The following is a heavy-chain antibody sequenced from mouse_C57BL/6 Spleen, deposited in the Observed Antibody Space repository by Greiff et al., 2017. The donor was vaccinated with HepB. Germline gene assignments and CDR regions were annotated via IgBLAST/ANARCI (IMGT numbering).Heavy chain of an antibody. V-gene: IGHV1-55*01. J-gene: IGHJ1*03. CDR2: IYPGSGST. CDR1: GYTFTSYW. Sequence: VQLQQPGAELVKPGASVKMSCKASGYTFTSYWITWVKQRPGQGLEWIGDIYPGSGSTNYNEKFKSKATLTVDTSSSTAYMQLSSLTSEDSAVYYCARNKITTRYFDVWGTGTTVTVSS. D-gene: IGHD1-1*01. CDR3: ARNKITTRYFDV.